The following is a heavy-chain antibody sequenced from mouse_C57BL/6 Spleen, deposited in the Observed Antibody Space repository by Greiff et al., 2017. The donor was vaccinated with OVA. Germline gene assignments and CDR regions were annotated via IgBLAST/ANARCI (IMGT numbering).Heavy chain of an antibody. Sequence: VQLQQSGPELVKPGASVKISCKASGYAFSSSWMNWVKQRPGKGLEWIGRIYPGDGDTNYNGKFKGKATLTADKSSSTAYMQLSSLTSEDSAVYFCERGVRDDGSSSYYLDYWGQGTTLTVSS. D-gene: IGHD1-1*01. CDR2: IYPGDGDT. J-gene: IGHJ2*01. CDR3: ERGVRDDGSSSYYLDY. V-gene: IGHV1-82*01. CDR1: GYAFSSSW.